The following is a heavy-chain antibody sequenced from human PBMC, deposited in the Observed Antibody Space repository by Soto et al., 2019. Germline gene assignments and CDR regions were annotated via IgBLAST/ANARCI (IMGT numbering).Heavy chain of an antibody. J-gene: IGHJ6*02. CDR2: ISSSSSYI. V-gene: IGHV3-21*01. CDR1: GFTFSSYS. D-gene: IGHD1-26*01. Sequence: GGSLRLSCAASGFTFSSYSMNWVRQAPGKGLEWVSSISSSSSYIYYADSVKGRFTISRDNAKNSLYLQMNSLRAEDTAVYYCAREDSGSYYYYGMDVWGQGTTVTVSS. CDR3: AREDSGSYYYYGMDV.